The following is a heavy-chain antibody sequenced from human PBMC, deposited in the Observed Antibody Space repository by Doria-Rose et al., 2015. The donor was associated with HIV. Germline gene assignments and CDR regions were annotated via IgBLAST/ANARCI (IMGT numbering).Heavy chain of an antibody. V-gene: IGHV2-26*01. CDR1: GVSLSSPGMG. J-gene: IGHJ4*02. CDR2: IFSDDER. CDR3: ARIKSSRWYHKYYFDF. D-gene: IGHD6-13*01. Sequence: QVTLKESGPVLVKPTETLTLTCTVSGVSLSSPGMGVSWIRQPPGKALEWLANIFSDDERSYKTSLRSRLTISRGTSNRQVVLTMTDMDPVDTATYYCARIKSSRWYHKYYFDFWGQGTLVIVSA.